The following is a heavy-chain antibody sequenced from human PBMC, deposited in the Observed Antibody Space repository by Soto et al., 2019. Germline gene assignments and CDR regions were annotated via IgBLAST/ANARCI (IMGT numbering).Heavy chain of an antibody. CDR2: ISYDGSNK. CDR3: AKAEGALVTGTTLPPDY. D-gene: IGHD1-20*01. Sequence: QVQLVESGGGVVQPGRSLRLSCAASGFTFSSYGMHWVRQAPGKGLEWVAVISYDGSNKYYADSVKGRFTISRDNSKNTLYLQMNSLRAEDTAVYYCAKAEGALVTGTTLPPDYWGQGTLVTVSS. V-gene: IGHV3-30*18. J-gene: IGHJ4*02. CDR1: GFTFSSYG.